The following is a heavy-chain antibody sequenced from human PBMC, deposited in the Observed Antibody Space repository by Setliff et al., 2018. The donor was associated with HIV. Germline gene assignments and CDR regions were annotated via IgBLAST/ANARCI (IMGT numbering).Heavy chain of an antibody. V-gene: IGHV3-7*03. CDR3: ARIYRSSWPFDACDI. J-gene: IGHJ3*02. CDR2: IKQDESEI. D-gene: IGHD6-6*01. CDR1: EFTFSEYW. Sequence: GGSLRLSCAASEFTFSEYWMTWVRQAPGKGLEWLANIKQDESEIYYVDSVRCRFTVSRDNARNSLYLQMNSLRAEDTAIYYCARIYRSSWPFDACDIWGQGTMVTVSS.